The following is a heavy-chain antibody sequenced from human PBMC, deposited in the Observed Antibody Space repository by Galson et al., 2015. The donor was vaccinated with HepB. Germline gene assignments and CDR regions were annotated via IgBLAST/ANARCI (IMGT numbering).Heavy chain of an antibody. CDR2: IWYDGSNK. J-gene: IGHJ6*02. CDR3: ARGAGYSSSPYYYYGMDV. D-gene: IGHD6-13*01. V-gene: IGHV3-33*01. CDR1: GFTFSSYG. Sequence: SLRLSCAASGFTFSSYGMHWVRQAPGKGLEWVAVIWYDGSNKYYADSVKGRFTISRDNSKNTLYLQMNSLRAEDTAVYYCARGAGYSSSPYYYYGMDVWGQGTTVTVSS.